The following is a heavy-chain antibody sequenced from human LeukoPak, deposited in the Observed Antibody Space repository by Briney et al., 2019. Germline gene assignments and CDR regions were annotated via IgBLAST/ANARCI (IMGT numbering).Heavy chain of an antibody. J-gene: IGHJ6*02. CDR1: GFTFSSYW. CDR3: AKEQGLWFGELGLSYYYGMDV. D-gene: IGHD3-10*01. Sequence: GGSLRLSCAASGFTFSSYWMSWVRQAPGKGLEWVANIKQDGSEKYYADSVKGRFTVSRDNSKNTLYLQMNSLRAEDTAVYYCAKEQGLWFGELGLSYYYGMDVWGQGTTVTVSS. CDR2: IKQDGSEK. V-gene: IGHV3-7*01.